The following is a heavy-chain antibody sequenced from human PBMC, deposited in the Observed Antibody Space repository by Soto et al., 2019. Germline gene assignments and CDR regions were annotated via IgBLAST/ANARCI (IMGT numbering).Heavy chain of an antibody. CDR2: INHSGST. D-gene: IGHD3-10*01. CDR3: ATRNGTYSGSYYPFDY. CDR1: GGSFSGYY. V-gene: IGHV4-34*01. J-gene: IGHJ4*02. Sequence: LSLTCAVYGGSFSGYYWSWIRQPPGKGLEWIGEINHSGSTNYNPSLKSRVTTSVDTSKNQFSLKLSSVTAADTAVYYCATRNGTYSGSYYPFDYWGQGTLVTVSS.